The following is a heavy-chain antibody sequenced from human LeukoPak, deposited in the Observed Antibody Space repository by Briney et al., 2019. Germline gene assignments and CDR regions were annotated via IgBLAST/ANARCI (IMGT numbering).Heavy chain of an antibody. D-gene: IGHD1-26*01. V-gene: IGHV4-39*01. J-gene: IGHJ3*02. Sequence: SETLSLTCTVSGGSISSSSYYWGWIRQPPGKGLEWIGNIYYSGSTYYNPSLKSRVTTSVDTSKNQFSLKLSSVTAADTAVYYCARSGWANAFDIWGQGTMVTVSS. CDR2: IYYSGST. CDR1: GGSISSSSYY. CDR3: ARSGWANAFDI.